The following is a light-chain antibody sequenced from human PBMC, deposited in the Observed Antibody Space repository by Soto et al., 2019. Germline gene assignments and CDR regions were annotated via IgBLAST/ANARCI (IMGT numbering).Light chain of an antibody. CDR3: QQFVT. J-gene: IGKJ5*01. CDR1: QGISSA. Sequence: AIQLTQSPSSLSASVGDRVTITCRASQGISSALAWYQQKPGKAPKLLIYDASRLESGVPSRFSGSGSGTDCTLTSSSLQPEDFATYYCQQFVTFGQGTRLEIK. CDR2: DAS. V-gene: IGKV1-13*02.